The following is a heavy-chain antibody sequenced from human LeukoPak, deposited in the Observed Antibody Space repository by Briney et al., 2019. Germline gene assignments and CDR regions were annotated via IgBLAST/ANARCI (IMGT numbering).Heavy chain of an antibody. CDR3: ARILRDGSGWYQFDY. V-gene: IGHV4-59*01. J-gene: IGHJ4*02. Sequence: PSETQSLTCTVSGGFISSYYWSWIRQSPGKGLEWIGYIYYSGSTNYNPSLKSRVTISVDTSKNQFSLKLSSVTAADTAVYYCARILRDGSGWYQFDYWGQGTLVTVSS. CDR1: GGFISSYY. D-gene: IGHD6-19*01. CDR2: IYYSGST.